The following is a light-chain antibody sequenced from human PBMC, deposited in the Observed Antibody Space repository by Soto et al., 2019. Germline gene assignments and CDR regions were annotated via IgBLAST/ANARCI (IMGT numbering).Light chain of an antibody. CDR3: KQYNNWPRT. Sequence: EIVVTQSAGTGSLAPGERATLSCSASQSVSSTYLAWYQQKPGQAHRLLIYGAYTRATGIPPRFSGSGSGTDFTLTIRSLQSEDFAVYYCKQYNNWPRTFGQGTKVDIK. V-gene: IGKV3-15*01. CDR1: QSVSSTY. CDR2: GAY. J-gene: IGKJ1*01.